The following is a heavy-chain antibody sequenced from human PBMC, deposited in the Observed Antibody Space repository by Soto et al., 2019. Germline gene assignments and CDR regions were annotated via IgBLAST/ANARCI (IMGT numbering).Heavy chain of an antibody. CDR2: INQDGSGT. CDR1: GFTFRAYA. J-gene: IGHJ4*02. V-gene: IGHV3-7*03. Sequence: GGSLRLSCAASGFTFRAYAMSWVRQAPGKGLEWVANINQDGSGTYYVDSVKGRFTISRDNAKNSLYLQMNSLRAEDTAVYYCARYFRGSGRYFFDHWGQGTLVTVSS. CDR3: ARYFRGSGRYFFDH. D-gene: IGHD6-19*01.